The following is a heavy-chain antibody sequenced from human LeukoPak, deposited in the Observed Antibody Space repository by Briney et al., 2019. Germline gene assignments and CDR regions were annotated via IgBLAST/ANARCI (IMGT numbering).Heavy chain of an antibody. J-gene: IGHJ4*02. CDR2: IIPIFDTA. CDR3: ARGYSGYDSADY. V-gene: IGHV1-69*05. Sequence: SVKVSCKASGGTFSSYAISWVRQAPGQGLEWMGGIIPIFDTANYAQKFQGKVTITTAESTSTADMELSILRCEDTAVYYCARGYSGYDSADYWGQGTLVTVSS. CDR1: GGTFSSYA. D-gene: IGHD5-12*01.